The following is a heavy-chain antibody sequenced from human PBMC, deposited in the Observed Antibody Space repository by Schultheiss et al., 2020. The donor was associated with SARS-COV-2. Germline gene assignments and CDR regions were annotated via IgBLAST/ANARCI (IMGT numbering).Heavy chain of an antibody. V-gene: IGHV4-59*04. CDR3: ARQDGAAAGTGRLYYYYYYMDV. J-gene: IGHJ6*03. D-gene: IGHD6-13*01. CDR1: GGSISSYY. CDR2: IYYSGST. Sequence: SETLSLTCTVSGGSISSYYWSWIRQPPGKGLEWIGYIYYSGSTYYNPSLKSRVTISVDTSKNQFSLKLSSVTAADTAVYYCARQDGAAAGTGRLYYYYYYMDVWGKGTTVTVSS.